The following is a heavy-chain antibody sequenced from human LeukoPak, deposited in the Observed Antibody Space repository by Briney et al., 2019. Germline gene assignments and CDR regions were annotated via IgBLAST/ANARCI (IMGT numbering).Heavy chain of an antibody. V-gene: IGHV1-18*01. J-gene: IGHJ4*02. CDR2: ISAYDGNT. D-gene: IGHD6-13*01. Sequence: GASVKVSSKPSRYTFTIYIISWVRPTPEQGREWMGWISAYDGNTNYAQKLQGRVTMTTDTSTSTAYMELRSLRSDDTAVYYCASAPYSSSWSHFDYWGQGTLVTVSS. CDR3: ASAPYSSSWSHFDY. CDR1: RYTFTIYI.